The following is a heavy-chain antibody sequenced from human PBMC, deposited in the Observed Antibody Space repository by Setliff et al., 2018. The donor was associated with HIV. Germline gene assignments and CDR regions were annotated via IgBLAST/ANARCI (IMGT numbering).Heavy chain of an antibody. J-gene: IGHJ4*02. V-gene: IGHV3-7*01. Sequence: LRLSCAASGFTFSNSWMTWVRQAPGKGLEWVANINQDGSETYYVDSVEGRFTISRDNAKNSLYLQMNSLRADDTAVYYCAKVWSGLEYWGQGTLVTVSS. CDR2: INQDGSET. CDR3: AKVWSGLEY. CDR1: GFTFSNSW. D-gene: IGHD3-3*01.